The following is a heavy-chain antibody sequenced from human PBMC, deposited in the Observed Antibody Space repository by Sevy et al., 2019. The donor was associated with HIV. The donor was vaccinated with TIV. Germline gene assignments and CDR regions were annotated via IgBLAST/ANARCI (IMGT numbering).Heavy chain of an antibody. D-gene: IGHD2-21*01. Sequence: GGSLRLSCAASGFNIRVYWMLWVRQAPGKGGEWVANVNEDGSTKYYLESVKGRFTIARDNAENAVFLQMNSLRVEDTAVYYCVRALFKADSLWGQGTLVTVSS. J-gene: IGHJ4*02. V-gene: IGHV3-7*01. CDR3: VRALFKADSL. CDR1: GFNIRVYW. CDR2: VNEDGSTK.